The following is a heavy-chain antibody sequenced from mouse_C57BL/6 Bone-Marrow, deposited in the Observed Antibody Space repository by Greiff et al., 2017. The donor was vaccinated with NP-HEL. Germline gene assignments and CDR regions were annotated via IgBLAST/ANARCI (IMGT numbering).Heavy chain of an antibody. CDR1: GYTFTSYW. Sequence: VQLQQPGAELVMPGASVKLSCKASGYTFTSYWMHWVKQRPGQGLEWIGEIDPSDSYTNYNQKFKGKSTLTVDKSSSTAYMQLSSLTSEDSAVYYCARGRGSSFYAMDYWGQGTSVTVSS. CDR2: IDPSDSYT. J-gene: IGHJ4*01. V-gene: IGHV1-69*01. D-gene: IGHD1-1*01. CDR3: ARGRGSSFYAMDY.